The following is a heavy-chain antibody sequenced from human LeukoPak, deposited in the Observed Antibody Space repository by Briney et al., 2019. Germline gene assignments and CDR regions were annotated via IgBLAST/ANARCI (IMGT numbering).Heavy chain of an antibody. D-gene: IGHD3-3*01. V-gene: IGHV3-30*02. CDR3: AKRPSTYYDFWSGYDAFDI. J-gene: IGHJ3*02. CDR1: GFTFSSYG. Sequence: PGGSLRLSCAASGFTFSSYGMHWVRQAPGKGLEWVAFIRYDGSNKYYADSVKGRFTISRDNSKNTLYLQMNSLRAEDTAVYYCAKRPSTYYDFWSGYDAFDIWGQGTMVTVSS. CDR2: IRYDGSNK.